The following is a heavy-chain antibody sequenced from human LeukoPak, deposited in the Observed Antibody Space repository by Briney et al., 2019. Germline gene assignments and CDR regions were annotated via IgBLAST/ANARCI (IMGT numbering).Heavy chain of an antibody. CDR1: GFTFSDYY. Sequence: GGSLRLSCAASGFTFSDYYMSWIRQAPGKGLEWVSYISTSSYTNYADSVKGRFTTSRDNAKNSLYLQMNSLRDEDTAVYYCARAFRYCSSTSCYLDPWGQGTLVTVSS. CDR2: ISTSSYT. J-gene: IGHJ5*02. CDR3: ARAFRYCSSTSCYLDP. D-gene: IGHD2-2*01. V-gene: IGHV3-11*06.